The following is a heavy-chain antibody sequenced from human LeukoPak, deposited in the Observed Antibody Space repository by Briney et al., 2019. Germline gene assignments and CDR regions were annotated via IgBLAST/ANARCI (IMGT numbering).Heavy chain of an antibody. J-gene: IGHJ6*02. CDR3: AKCGDDSSGYYYLYYYYYYGMDV. CDR2: ISYDGSNK. Sequence: PGGSLRLSCAASGFTFSSYAMHWVRQAPGKGLEWVAVISYDGSNKYYADSVKGRFTISRDNSKNTLYLQMNSLRAEDTAVYYCAKCGDDSSGYYYLYYYYYYGMDVWGQGTTVTVSS. CDR1: GFTFSSYA. V-gene: IGHV3-30*04. D-gene: IGHD3-22*01.